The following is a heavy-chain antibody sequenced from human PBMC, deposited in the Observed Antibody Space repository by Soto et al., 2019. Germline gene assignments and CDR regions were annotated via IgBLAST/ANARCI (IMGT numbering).Heavy chain of an antibody. V-gene: IGHV3-23*01. CDR2: ISGSGGST. J-gene: IGHJ6*02. Sequence: GGSLRLSCAASGFTFSSYAMSWVRQAPGKGLEWVSAISGSGGSTYYADSVKGRFTISRDNSKNTLYLQMNSLRAEDTAVYYCAKEADTDMANPYYYYYYGMDVWGQGTTVTVSS. D-gene: IGHD5-18*01. CDR3: AKEADTDMANPYYYYYYGMDV. CDR1: GFTFSSYA.